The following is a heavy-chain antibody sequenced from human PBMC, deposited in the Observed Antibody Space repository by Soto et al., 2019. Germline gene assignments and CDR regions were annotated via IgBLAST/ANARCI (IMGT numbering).Heavy chain of an antibody. CDR1: GYTLTSYD. D-gene: IGHD3-3*01. CDR3: ARGPTYYDFWSGYYYYYYGMDV. J-gene: IGHJ6*02. CDR2: MNPNSGNT. Sequence: GASVKVSFKASGYTLTSYDINWVRQATGQGLEWMGCMNPNSGNTVYAQEFQGRVTMTRNTSISTAYMELSSLRSEDTAVYYCARGPTYYDFWSGYYYYYYGMDVWGQGTTVTVSS. V-gene: IGHV1-8*01.